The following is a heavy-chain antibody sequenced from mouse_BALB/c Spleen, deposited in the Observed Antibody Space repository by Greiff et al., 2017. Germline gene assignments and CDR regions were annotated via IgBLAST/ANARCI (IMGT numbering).Heavy chain of an antibody. D-gene: IGHD2-3*01. J-gene: IGHJ3*01. CDR3: SRDLAPFDGYSWFAY. CDR1: GFSLTGYG. V-gene: IGHV2-6-7*01. CDR2: IWGDGST. Sequence: VQLVESGPGLVAPSQSLSITCTVSGFSLTGYGVNWVRQPPGKGLEWLGMIWGDGSTDYNSALKSRLSISKDNSKSQVFLKMNSLQTDDTARYYCSRDLAPFDGYSWFAYWGQGTLVTVSA.